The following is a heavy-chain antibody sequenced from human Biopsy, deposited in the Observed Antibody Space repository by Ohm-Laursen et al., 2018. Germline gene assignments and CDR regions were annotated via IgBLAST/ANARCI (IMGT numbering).Heavy chain of an antibody. CDR1: GYTFTGQY. CDR3: AKGQDLRGGAEYFQH. V-gene: IGHV1-2*02. J-gene: IGHJ1*01. CDR2: INPHSGTT. D-gene: IGHD2-15*01. Sequence: SVKVSCKASGYTFTGQYLHWVRQVPGQGPEWMGWINPHSGTTKFAQDFQGRVTMTRDTSITTAYMELRRLRSDDTAVYYCAKGQDLRGGAEYFQHWGQGALVTVSS.